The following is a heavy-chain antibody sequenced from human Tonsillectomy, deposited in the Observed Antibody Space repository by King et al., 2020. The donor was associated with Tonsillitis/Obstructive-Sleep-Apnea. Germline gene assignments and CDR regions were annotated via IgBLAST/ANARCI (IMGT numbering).Heavy chain of an antibody. CDR2: IYYTGST. Sequence: QLQESGPGLVKPSETLSLTCTVSSGSISSSSNYWGWIRQPPGKGLAWIGSIYYTGSTYYNPSLKSRVTISVDTSKNHFSLKLTSVTAADTAVYYCARHDGPYCGGDCYFGTDYWGQGTLVTVSS. CDR3: ARHDGPYCGGDCYFGTDY. J-gene: IGHJ4*02. D-gene: IGHD2-21*01. CDR1: SGSISSSSNY. V-gene: IGHV4-39*01.